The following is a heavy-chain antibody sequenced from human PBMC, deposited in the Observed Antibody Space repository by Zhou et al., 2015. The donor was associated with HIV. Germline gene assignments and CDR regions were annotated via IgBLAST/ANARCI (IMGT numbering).Heavy chain of an antibody. V-gene: IGHV1-69*06. Sequence: QVQLVQSGAGVKKPGSSVKVSCQASGGSFSNYAFSWVRQAPGQGLEWMGGIIPMFNRANYAQRFQGRVTITADRSTSTAYMELRSLRSEDTAMYYCARDRGGATRPDWRYFDLWGRGTLVTVSS. CDR3: ARDRGGATRPDWRYFDL. CDR2: IIPMFNRA. CDR1: GGSFSNYA. J-gene: IGHJ2*01. D-gene: IGHD3/OR15-3a*01.